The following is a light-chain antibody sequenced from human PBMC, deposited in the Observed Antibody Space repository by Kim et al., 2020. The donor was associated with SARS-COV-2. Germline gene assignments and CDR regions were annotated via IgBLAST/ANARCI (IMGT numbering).Light chain of an antibody. J-gene: IGKJ2*01. CDR2: KAS. CDR1: QSISSH. Sequence: CASVGDRVTITCRTTQSISSHLKWYQQKPGRAPKLLIYKASSLESGVPSRFSGSGSGTEFTLTISSLQPDDFATYYCQQYNSSPYTFGQGTKLEI. V-gene: IGKV1-5*03. CDR3: QQYNSSPYT.